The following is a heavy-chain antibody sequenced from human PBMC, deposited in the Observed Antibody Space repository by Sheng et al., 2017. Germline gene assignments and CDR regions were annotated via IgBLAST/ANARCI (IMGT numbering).Heavy chain of an antibody. CDR3: ARSYDNNWHFEN. CDR1: GYIFAEYY. V-gene: IGHV1-69-2*01. Sequence: EVQLVQSGAEVKKPGATVKISCTVSGYIFAEYYMHWVQQAPGKGFEWMGLIDPKDGESIYAEKFQDRLTITADTSRDTSYMELRSLRSDDTAIYFCARSYDNNWHFENWSQGTLVTVSS. J-gene: IGHJ4*02. CDR2: IDPKDGES. D-gene: IGHD1-1*01.